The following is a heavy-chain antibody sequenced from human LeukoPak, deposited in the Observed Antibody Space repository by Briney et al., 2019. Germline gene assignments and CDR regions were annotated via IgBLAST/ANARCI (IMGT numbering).Heavy chain of an antibody. V-gene: IGHV3-30-3*01. CDR2: ISYDGSNK. Sequence: GRSLRLSCAASGFTFSSYAMHWVRQAPGKGLEWVAVISYDGSNKYYADSVKGRFTISRDNSKNTLYLQMNSLRAEDTAVYYCAREIRQQLDGGGAFDIWGQGTMVTVSS. CDR1: GFTFSSYA. D-gene: IGHD6-13*01. J-gene: IGHJ3*02. CDR3: AREIRQQLDGGGAFDI.